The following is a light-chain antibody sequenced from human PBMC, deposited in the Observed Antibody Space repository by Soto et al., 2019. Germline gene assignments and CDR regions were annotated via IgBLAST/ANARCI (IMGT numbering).Light chain of an antibody. CDR3: CSYASSATGV. Sequence: QSALTQPASVSGSPGQSITISCTGPSSDVGGSKVVSWYQHHPDKAPKLIIYEDTKRPSGVSTRFSGSKSGNTASLTISGLQAEDEADYYCCSYASSATGVFGGGTKVTVL. CDR2: EDT. V-gene: IGLV2-23*01. CDR1: SSDVGGSKV. J-gene: IGLJ3*02.